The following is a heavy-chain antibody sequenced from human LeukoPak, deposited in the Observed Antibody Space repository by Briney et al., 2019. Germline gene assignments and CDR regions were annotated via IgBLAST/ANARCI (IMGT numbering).Heavy chain of an antibody. Sequence: ASVKVSCKVSGYTLTELSMHWVRQAPGKGLEWMGGFDPEDGETIYAQKFQGRVTMTEDTSTDTAYMELSSLRSEDTAVYYCATGAAYYYDSRGLGSFDYWGQGTLVTVSS. D-gene: IGHD3-22*01. CDR3: ATGAAYYYDSRGLGSFDY. CDR2: FDPEDGET. V-gene: IGHV1-24*01. J-gene: IGHJ4*02. CDR1: GYTLTELS.